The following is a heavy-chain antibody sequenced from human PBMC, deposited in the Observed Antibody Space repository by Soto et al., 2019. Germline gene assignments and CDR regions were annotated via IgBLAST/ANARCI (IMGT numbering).Heavy chain of an antibody. CDR1: GFTFEDYA. Sequence: EVQLVESGGGLVQPGRSLRLSCAASGFTFEDYAMHWVRQAPGKGLEWVSSISWNSGNIGYADSVKGRFTNSRDNAKSSVYIEMNSLRAEDTALYYCAKDLDYGPRRGMDVWGQGITVIVSS. CDR2: ISWNSGNI. V-gene: IGHV3-9*01. J-gene: IGHJ6*02. CDR3: AKDLDYGPRRGMDV. D-gene: IGHD4-17*01.